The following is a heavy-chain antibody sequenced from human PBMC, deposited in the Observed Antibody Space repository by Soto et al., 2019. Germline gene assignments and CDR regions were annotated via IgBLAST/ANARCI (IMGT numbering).Heavy chain of an antibody. J-gene: IGHJ6*02. CDR1: GYTFTSYY. CDR2: INPSGGST. Sequence: QVQLVQSGAEVKKPGASVKVSCKASGYTFTSYYMHWVRQAPGQGLEWMGIINPSGGSTSYAQKFRGRVTMTSDTATSTGYMDRSSLRSEDTAVYYCARYDYVWGSSHCMDVWGQGTTVTVSS. CDR3: ARYDYVWGSSHCMDV. V-gene: IGHV1-46*03. D-gene: IGHD3-16*01.